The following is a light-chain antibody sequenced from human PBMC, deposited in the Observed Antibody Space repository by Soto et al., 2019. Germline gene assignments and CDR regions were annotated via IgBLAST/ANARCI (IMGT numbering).Light chain of an antibody. CDR3: QQRFSWPPWT. Sequence: EVVLTQSPATLSLSPGGRATLSCRASEDVDIYLAWYQQRPGQAPRLLIYDTSKRATGIPARFTGTGSGTDFTLTISSLEPEDFAVYYCQQRFSWPPWTFGQGAKVEIK. J-gene: IGKJ1*01. CDR1: EDVDIY. V-gene: IGKV3-11*01. CDR2: DTS.